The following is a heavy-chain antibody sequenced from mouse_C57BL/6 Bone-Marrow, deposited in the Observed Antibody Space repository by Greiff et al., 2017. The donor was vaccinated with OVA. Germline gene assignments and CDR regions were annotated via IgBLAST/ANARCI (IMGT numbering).Heavy chain of an antibody. D-gene: IGHD1-1*01. CDR1: GFNIKDDY. CDR3: TTRDTTVVGGFDY. V-gene: IGHV14-4*01. Sequence: VQLQQSGAELVRPGASVKLSCTASGFNIKDDYMHWVKQRPEQGLEWIGWIDPENGDTEYASKFQGKATITADTSSNTAYLQLSSLTSEDTAVYYCTTRDTTVVGGFDYWGQGTTLTVSS. CDR2: IDPENGDT. J-gene: IGHJ2*01.